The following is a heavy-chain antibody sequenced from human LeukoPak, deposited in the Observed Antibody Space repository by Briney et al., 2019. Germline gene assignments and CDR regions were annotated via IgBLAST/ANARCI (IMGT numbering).Heavy chain of an antibody. CDR3: ASQRDYGENEYDY. D-gene: IGHD4-17*01. CDR2: ISYDGNKK. V-gene: IGHV3-30-3*01. CDR1: GFTFSSNA. Sequence: PGGSLRLSCIASGFTFSSNAVHWVRQAPGKGLEWVAVISYDGNKKYYADPVRGRFTISRDNSKNTVYLQMNSLRAEDTAVYYCASQRDYGENEYDYWGQGTLVTVSS. J-gene: IGHJ4*02.